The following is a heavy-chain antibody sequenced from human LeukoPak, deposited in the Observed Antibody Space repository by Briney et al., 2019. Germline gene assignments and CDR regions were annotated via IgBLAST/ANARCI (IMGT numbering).Heavy chain of an antibody. Sequence: SETLSLTCTVSGGSINSDYWSWIRQSPGKGLEWIGYISYSGITNYNPSLKSRVTMSVDTSKNQFSLNLTSVTAADTAVYYCAREAVAGASFDLWGRGTLVTVSS. CDR3: AREAVAGASFDL. CDR1: GGSINSDY. CDR2: ISYSGIT. J-gene: IGHJ2*01. V-gene: IGHV4-59*08. D-gene: IGHD6-19*01.